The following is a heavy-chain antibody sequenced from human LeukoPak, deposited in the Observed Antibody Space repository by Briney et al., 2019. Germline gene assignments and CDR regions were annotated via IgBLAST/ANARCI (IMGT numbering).Heavy chain of an antibody. V-gene: IGHV4-59*08. CDR3: ARFHSSGWYIDY. D-gene: IGHD6-19*01. CDR2: IYYSGST. J-gene: IGHJ4*02. Sequence: SETLSLTCTVSGGSISSYYWSWIRQPPGKGLEWIGYIYYSGSTNYNPSLKSRVTISVDTSKNQFSLKLSSVTAADTAVYYCARFHSSGWYIDYWGQGTLVTVSS. CDR1: GGSISSYY.